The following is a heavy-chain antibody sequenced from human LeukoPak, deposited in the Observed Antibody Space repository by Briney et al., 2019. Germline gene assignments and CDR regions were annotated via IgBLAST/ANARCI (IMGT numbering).Heavy chain of an antibody. D-gene: IGHD6-19*01. Sequence: GGSLRLSCAASGFTFSIYSMNWVRQAPGKGLEWVSSIRSTGSYKYYADSVKGRFTISRHNAKNSLYLQMNSLRAEDTAVYYCARDVGQWLALDYWGQGTLVTVSS. J-gene: IGHJ4*02. CDR1: GFTFSIYS. V-gene: IGHV3-21*01. CDR2: IRSTGSYK. CDR3: ARDVGQWLALDY.